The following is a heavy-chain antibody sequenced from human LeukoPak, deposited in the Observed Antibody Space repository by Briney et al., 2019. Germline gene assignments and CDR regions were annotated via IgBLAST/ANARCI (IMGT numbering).Heavy chain of an antibody. CDR1: GFTLSTCA. D-gene: IGHD6-13*01. CDR2: ISGSGKNT. CDR3: GSGSTWLP. J-gene: IGHJ4*02. V-gene: IGHV3-23*01. Sequence: GGSLRLSCAASGFTLSTCAMNWVRQAPGKGLECVSTISGSGKNTYYADSVKGRFTISRDNAKNSLYLQMNSLRAEDTAVYYCGSGSTWLPRGQGTLVTVSS.